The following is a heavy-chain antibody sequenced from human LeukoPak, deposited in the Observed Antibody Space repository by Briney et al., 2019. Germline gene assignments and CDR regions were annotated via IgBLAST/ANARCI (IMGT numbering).Heavy chain of an antibody. CDR2: IWPDGSKK. J-gene: IGHJ4*02. V-gene: IGHV3-30*02. D-gene: IGHD6-25*01. CDR1: GFTFSTYA. CDR3: AKISSSAGSNFDY. Sequence: PGGSLRLSCAASGFTFSTYAMHWLRQAPGKGLEWVASIWPDGSKKYYADSVKGRFAISRENSKNTVYLQMNDPRPEDTALYFCAKISSSAGSNFDYWGQGTLLTVSS.